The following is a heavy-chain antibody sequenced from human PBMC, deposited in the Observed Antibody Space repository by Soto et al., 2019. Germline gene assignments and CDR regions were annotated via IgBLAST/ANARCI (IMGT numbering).Heavy chain of an antibody. CDR3: ARGKQQLVWDYYYGMDV. Sequence: GGSLRLSCAASGFTVSSNYMSWVRQAPGKGLEWVSVIYSGGSTYYADSVKGRFTISRDNSKNTLYLQMNSLRAEDTAVYYCARGKQQLVWDYYYGMDVWGQGTTVTVSS. V-gene: IGHV3-53*01. CDR1: GFTVSSNY. J-gene: IGHJ6*02. CDR2: IYSGGST. D-gene: IGHD6-13*01.